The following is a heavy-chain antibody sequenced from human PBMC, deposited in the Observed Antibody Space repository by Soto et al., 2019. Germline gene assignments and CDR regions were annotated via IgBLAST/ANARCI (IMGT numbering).Heavy chain of an antibody. J-gene: IGHJ3*02. CDR3: VRGRSVSAFDI. Sequence: PGGSLRLSCAASGFTFSDFHMDWVRQAPGKGLEWLGRIRSKANTYTTEYAASVKGRFTVSRDDSEHSLYLQMNSLKTDDTAVYYCVRGRSVSAFDIWGQGTLVTVSS. CDR2: IRSKANTYTT. V-gene: IGHV3-72*01. CDR1: GFTFSDFH.